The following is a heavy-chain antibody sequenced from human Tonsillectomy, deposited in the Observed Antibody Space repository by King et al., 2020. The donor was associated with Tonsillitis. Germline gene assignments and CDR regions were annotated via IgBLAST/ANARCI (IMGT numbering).Heavy chain of an antibody. J-gene: IGHJ3*02. CDR3: VKLLVPVVQVTMFSDDAFDI. D-gene: IGHD3-10*02. V-gene: IGHV3-9*01. Sequence: VQLVESGGGLVQPGRSLRLSCAASGFTFDDFAMHWVRQTPGKGLEWVSGISWSSGVIVYGDSVEGRFTISRDNAKNYLYLQMNSLKPEDTALYYWVKLLVPVVQVTMFSDDAFDIGGQRTMVTVSS. CDR1: GFTFDDFA. CDR2: ISWSSGVI.